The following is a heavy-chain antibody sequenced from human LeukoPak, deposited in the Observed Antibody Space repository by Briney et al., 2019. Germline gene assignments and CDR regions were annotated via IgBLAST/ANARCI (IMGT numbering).Heavy chain of an antibody. CDR1: GFTFSTFV. Sequence: GGSLRLSCAPCGFTFSTFVEFWVRDPREGSLGWGSSILPRGGEIHYADSVRGRFTISRDNSKNTLYLQMNSLRAEDTAVYYCARGGKRAVAGTRRPQYFQHWGQGTLVTVSS. J-gene: IGHJ1*01. D-gene: IGHD6-19*01. CDR3: ARGGKRAVAGTRRPQYFQH. V-gene: IGHV3-23*01. CDR2: ILPRGGEI.